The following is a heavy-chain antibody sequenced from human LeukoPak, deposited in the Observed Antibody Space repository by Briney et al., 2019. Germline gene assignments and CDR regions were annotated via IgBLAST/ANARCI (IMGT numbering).Heavy chain of an antibody. D-gene: IGHD6-13*01. J-gene: IGHJ4*02. V-gene: IGHV3-23*01. CDR1: GFTFSSYA. CDR2: ISGSGGST. Sequence: GGSLRLSCAASGFTFSSYAMSWVRQPPGKGLEWASGISGSGGSTYYADSVKGRFTISRDNSKNTLYMQMNSLRAEDTAVYYCAKDLGGSSWYGFWYFDYWGQGTLVTVSS. CDR3: AKDLGGSSWYGFWYFDY.